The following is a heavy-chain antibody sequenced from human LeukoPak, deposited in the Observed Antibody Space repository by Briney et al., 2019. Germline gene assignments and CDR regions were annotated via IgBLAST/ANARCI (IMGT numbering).Heavy chain of an antibody. V-gene: IGHV3-7*01. CDR2: IKQDGSEK. CDR1: GFTFSSYW. D-gene: IGHD4-17*01. Sequence: GGSLRLSCAASGFTFSSYWMSWVRQAPGKGLEWVANIKQDGSEKYYVDSVKGRFTISRDNAKNSLYLQMHSLRAEDTAVYYCAREDNYGAHNYWGQGTLVTVSS. CDR3: AREDNYGAHNY. J-gene: IGHJ4*02.